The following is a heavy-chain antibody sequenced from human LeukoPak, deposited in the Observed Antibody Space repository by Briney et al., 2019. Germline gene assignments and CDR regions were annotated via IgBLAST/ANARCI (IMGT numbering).Heavy chain of an antibody. CDR3: AREAGGAAEKPVDY. CDR1: GFTFSSYS. CDR2: ISSSSSYI. D-gene: IGHD6-13*01. V-gene: IGHV3-21*01. Sequence: GGSLRLSCAASGFTFSSYSMNWVRQAPGKGLEWVSSISSSSSYIYYADSVKGRFTTSRDNAKNSLYLQMNSLRAEDTAVYYCAREAGGAAEKPVDYWGQGTLVTVSS. J-gene: IGHJ4*02.